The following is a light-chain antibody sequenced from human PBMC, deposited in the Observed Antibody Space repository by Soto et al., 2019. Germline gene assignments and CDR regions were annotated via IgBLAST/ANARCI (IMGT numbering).Light chain of an antibody. CDR1: QSVSNY. CDR2: DAS. CDR3: LQHNSYPFT. Sequence: EIVLTQSPATLSLSPGERATLSCRASQSVSNYLAWYQLKSGQAPRLLIYDASNRATGIPARFSGTGSGTDFTLTISSLEAEDFAVYYCLQHNSYPFTFGPGTKVDIK. V-gene: IGKV3-11*01. J-gene: IGKJ3*01.